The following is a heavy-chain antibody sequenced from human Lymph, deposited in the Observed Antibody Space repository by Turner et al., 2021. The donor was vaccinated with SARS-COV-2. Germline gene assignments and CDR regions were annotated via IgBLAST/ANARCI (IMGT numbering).Heavy chain of an antibody. CDR1: GFTFDEYV. Sequence: EVQLVESGGGLVQLGRSLRLSCAASGFTFDEYVMHWVRQAPGKGLEWVSGISWNSGSIGYADSVKGRFTISRDNAKNALYLQMNSLRAEDTALYYCAKGRRFGMDVWGQGTTVTVSS. V-gene: IGHV3-9*01. CDR3: AKGRRFGMDV. J-gene: IGHJ6*02. CDR2: ISWNSGSI.